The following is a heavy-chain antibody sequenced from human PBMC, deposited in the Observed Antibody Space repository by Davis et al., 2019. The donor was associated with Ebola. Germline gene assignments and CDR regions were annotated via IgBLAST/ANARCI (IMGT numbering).Heavy chain of an antibody. CDR1: GGTFSSYA. J-gene: IGHJ6*02. D-gene: IGHD2-15*01. V-gene: IGHV1-69*13. CDR2: IIPIFGTT. Sequence: AASVKVSCKASGGTFSSYAISWVRQAPGQGLEWMGGIIPIFGTTNYAQKFQGRVTITADESTSTVYMELSSLRSEDTAVYYCATGDCSGGRCYPGLGVYWGQGTTVTVSS. CDR3: ATGDCSGGRCYPGLGVY.